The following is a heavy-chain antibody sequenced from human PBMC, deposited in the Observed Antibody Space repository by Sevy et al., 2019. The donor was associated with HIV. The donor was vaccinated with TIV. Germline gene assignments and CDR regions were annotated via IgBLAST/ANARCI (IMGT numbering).Heavy chain of an antibody. J-gene: IGHJ4*02. CDR3: AKGLYYDSSGGYGR. D-gene: IGHD3-22*01. CDR2: ISGSGGST. CDR1: GFTFSSYA. V-gene: IGHV3-23*01. Sequence: GGSLRLSCAASGFTFSSYAMSWVRQAPGKGLEWVSAISGSGGSTYYADSVKGRFTISRDNSKKTLYLQMNSLRAEDTAVYYCAKGLYYDSSGGYGRWGQGTLVTVSS.